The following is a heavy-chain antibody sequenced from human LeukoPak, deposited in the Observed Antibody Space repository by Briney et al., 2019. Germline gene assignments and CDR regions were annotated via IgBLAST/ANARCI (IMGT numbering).Heavy chain of an antibody. CDR1: GGSISSGGYY. CDR2: IYYSGST. CDR3: AREVVRLNWFDP. Sequence: SQTLFLTCTVSGGSISSGGYYWSWIRQHPGKGLEWIGYIYYSGSTCYNPSLKSRVTISVDTSKNQFSLKLSSVTAADTAVYYCAREVVRLNWFDPWGQGTLVTVSS. V-gene: IGHV4-31*03. J-gene: IGHJ5*02. D-gene: IGHD2-15*01.